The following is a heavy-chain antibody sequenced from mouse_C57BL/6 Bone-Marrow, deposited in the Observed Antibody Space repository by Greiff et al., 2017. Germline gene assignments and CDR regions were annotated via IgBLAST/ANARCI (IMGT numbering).Heavy chain of an antibody. V-gene: IGHV2-5*01. CDR2: IWRGGST. D-gene: IGHD1-1*01. Sequence: VKLMESGPGLVQPSQSLSITCTVSGFSLTSYGVHWVRQSPGKGLEWLGVIWRGGSTDYNAAFMSRLSITKDNSKSQVFFKMNSLQADDTAIYYWAKGGLTTVVEEAWFAYWGQGTLVTVSA. CDR3: AKGGLTTVVEEAWFAY. J-gene: IGHJ3*01. CDR1: GFSLTSYG.